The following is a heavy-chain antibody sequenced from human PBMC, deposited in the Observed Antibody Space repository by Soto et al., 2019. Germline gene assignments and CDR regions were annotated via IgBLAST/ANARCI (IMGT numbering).Heavy chain of an antibody. D-gene: IGHD3-22*01. Sequence: SGPTLVNPTQTLTLTCTFSGFSLSTSGVGVGWIRQPPGKALEWLALIYWDDDKRYSPSLKSRLTTTKDTSKNQVVLTMTNMNPVDTATYYCAHRRRYYDSSGYYSCFDHWGQGTLVTV. CDR1: GFSLSTSGVG. J-gene: IGHJ4*02. CDR3: AHRRRYYDSSGYYSCFDH. CDR2: IYWDDDK. V-gene: IGHV2-5*02.